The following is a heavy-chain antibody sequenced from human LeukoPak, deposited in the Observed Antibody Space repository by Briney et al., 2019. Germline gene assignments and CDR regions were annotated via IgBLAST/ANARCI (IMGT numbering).Heavy chain of an antibody. D-gene: IGHD3-10*01. J-gene: IGHJ5*02. CDR2: IIPIFGTA. CDR3: ARVVIVRGVRPYNWFDP. Sequence: SVKVSCXASGGTFSSYAISWVRLAPGQGLEWMGGIIPIFGTANYAQKFQGRVTITTDESTSTAYMELSSLRSEDTAVYYCARVVIVRGVRPYNWFDPWGQGTLVTVSS. CDR1: GGTFSSYA. V-gene: IGHV1-69*05.